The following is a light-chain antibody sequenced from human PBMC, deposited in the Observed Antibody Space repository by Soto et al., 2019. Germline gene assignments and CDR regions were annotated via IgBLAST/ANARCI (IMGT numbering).Light chain of an antibody. CDR3: QQSYTTPGT. CDR2: GAS. V-gene: IGKV1-39*01. J-gene: IGKJ1*01. Sequence: DIQMTQSPSSLPASVGDSVTITCRASQAINKYLNWYQHKAGQAPKLLIYGASSLHKGVPARFRGSGAGTFFTLTISSLQAEDFATYYCQQSYTTPGTFGRGTTVEIK. CDR1: QAINKY.